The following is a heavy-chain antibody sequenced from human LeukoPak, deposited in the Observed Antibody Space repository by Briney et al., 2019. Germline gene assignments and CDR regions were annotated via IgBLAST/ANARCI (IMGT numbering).Heavy chain of an antibody. D-gene: IGHD1-26*01. CDR1: GGSFSSGDYY. CDR2: IYYNGNT. V-gene: IGHV4-39*01. J-gene: IGHJ4*02. CDR3: ARRGLVGATGFGY. Sequence: PSETLSLTCTLSGGSFSSGDYYWAWIRQPPGKGLEWIASIYYNGNTYYNPSLKSRVTISVDTSKNQLSQKLDSVTAADTAVYYCARRGLVGATGFGYWGQGTLVTVSS.